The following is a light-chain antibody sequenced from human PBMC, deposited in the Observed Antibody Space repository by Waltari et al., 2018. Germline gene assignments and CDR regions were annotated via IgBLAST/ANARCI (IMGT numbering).Light chain of an antibody. Sequence: DIVMTQSPDSMAVSLGERATINCKSSQTILYTSNNKTYLAWYQHKLGQPTKLLLYWAPTREYGVPDRFSGGGSGTDFTRTVSSLQAEDGALYYCQQYYITPQTFGQGTKVEIK. CDR2: WAP. V-gene: IGKV4-1*01. J-gene: IGKJ1*01. CDR1: QTILYTSNNKTY. CDR3: QQYYITPQT.